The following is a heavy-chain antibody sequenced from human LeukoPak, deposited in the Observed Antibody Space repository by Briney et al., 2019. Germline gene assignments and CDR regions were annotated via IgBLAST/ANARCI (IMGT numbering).Heavy chain of an antibody. D-gene: IGHD4-17*01. CDR3: AREQTTGFVQ. J-gene: IGHJ4*02. V-gene: IGHV4-4*07. Sequence: SVTLSLTCTDSVGPLNNYLWIWIRQPAGKGLEWMGRIYSSGSTSYNPSLKNRLTISLDKTKNQVSLKLTSVTAADTAMYVCAREQTTGFVQWGQGTLVTVPS. CDR1: VGPLNNYL. CDR2: IYSSGST.